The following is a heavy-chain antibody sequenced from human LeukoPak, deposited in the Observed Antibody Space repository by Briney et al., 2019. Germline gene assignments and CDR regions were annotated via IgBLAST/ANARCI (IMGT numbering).Heavy chain of an antibody. CDR1: GYTFSTYW. D-gene: IGHD6-19*01. V-gene: IGHV5-51*01. CDR3: ARRTVSGWYFDY. CDR2: IYPGDSDT. J-gene: IGHJ4*02. Sequence: GESLKISCEGSGYTFSTYWIGWVRQMPGKGLEWMGFIYPGDSDTTYSPSFQGQVAFSADKSISTAYLQWDSLKASDTAIYYCARRTVSGWYFDYWGQGTLVTVSS.